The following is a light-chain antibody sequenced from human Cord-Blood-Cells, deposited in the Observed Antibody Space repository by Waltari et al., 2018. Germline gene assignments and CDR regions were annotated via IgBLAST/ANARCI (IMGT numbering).Light chain of an antibody. V-gene: IGLV1-40*01. CDR3: QSYDSSLSGWV. J-gene: IGLJ3*02. CDR1: SSHIGAGYD. CDR2: GNS. Sequence: QSVLTQPPSVSGAPGQRVTISCTGSSSHIGAGYDVHRNQQLPGTAPKLLIYGNSNRPSGVPDRFSGSKSGTSASLAITGLQAEDEADYYCQSYDSSLSGWVFGGGTKLTVL.